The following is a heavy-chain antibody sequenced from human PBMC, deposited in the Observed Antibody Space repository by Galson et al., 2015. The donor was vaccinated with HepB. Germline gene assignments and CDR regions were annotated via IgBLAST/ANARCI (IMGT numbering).Heavy chain of an antibody. CDR1: GFTFSSYG. V-gene: IGHV3-30*18. Sequence: SLRLSCAASGFTFSSYGMHWVRQAPGKGLEWVAVISYDGSNKYYADSVKGRFTISRDNSKNTLYLQMNSLRAEDTAVYYCAKDREYYDFWSGYQIYYYYYGMDVWAKGPRSPSP. CDR2: ISYDGSNK. D-gene: IGHD3-3*01. CDR3: AKDREYYDFWSGYQIYYYYYGMDV. J-gene: IGHJ6*02.